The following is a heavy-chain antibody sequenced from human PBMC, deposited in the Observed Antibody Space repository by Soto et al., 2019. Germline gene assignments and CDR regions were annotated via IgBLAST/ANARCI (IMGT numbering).Heavy chain of an antibody. CDR1: GFTFSTYG. V-gene: IGHV3-30*18. J-gene: IGHJ6*02. Sequence: QVQLVESGGGEVQPGRSLTLSCAASGFTFSTYGMHWVCQTPGKGLEWVAVISYDGTNKFYSDSVKGRFTISRDNFKNTLTLQMNSLRADDTAVYSCAKDLQSYGDYDYYCYGMDVWGLGTRVTVSS. CDR2: ISYDGTNK. D-gene: IGHD4-17*01. CDR3: AKDLQSYGDYDYYCYGMDV.